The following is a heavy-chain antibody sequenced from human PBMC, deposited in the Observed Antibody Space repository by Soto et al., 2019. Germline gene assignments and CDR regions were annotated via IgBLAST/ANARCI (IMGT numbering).Heavy chain of an antibody. Sequence: ASVKVSCKASGYTFTSYAMHWVRQAPGQRLEWMGWINAGNGNTKYSQKFQGRVTITRDTSASTAYMELSSLRSEDTAVYYCARAIRNYDILTGYPDPYYFDYWGQGTLVTVSS. D-gene: IGHD3-9*01. CDR1: GYTFTSYA. J-gene: IGHJ4*02. CDR3: ARAIRNYDILTGYPDPYYFDY. V-gene: IGHV1-3*01. CDR2: INAGNGNT.